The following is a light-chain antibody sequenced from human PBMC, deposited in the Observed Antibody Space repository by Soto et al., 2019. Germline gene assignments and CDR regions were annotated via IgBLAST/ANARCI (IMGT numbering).Light chain of an antibody. Sequence: QSALTQPASVSGSPGQSITISCTGTSSDVDNYNYVSWYQHHPGKAPKLMIYEVSNRPSGVSNRFSGSKSGNTASLTISGLQAEDEADYYCQSYDTSLSARVFGGGTKLTVL. J-gene: IGLJ3*02. CDR1: SSDVDNYNY. V-gene: IGLV2-14*01. CDR3: QSYDTSLSARV. CDR2: EVS.